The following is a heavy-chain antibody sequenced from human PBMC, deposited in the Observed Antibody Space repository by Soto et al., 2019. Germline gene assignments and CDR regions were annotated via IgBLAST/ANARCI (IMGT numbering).Heavy chain of an antibody. D-gene: IGHD6-13*01. CDR1: SVSVSSGRYY. CDR3: ARVFSSSWFYYFDS. CDR2: IFYNGNT. V-gene: IGHV4-61*01. Sequence: SETLSLTCSVSSVSVSSGRYYWAWIRQPPGKGLEWIGYIFYNGNTNYNPSLKSRVAISIDTSKNQFSLKLSSVTAADTAVYFCARVFSSSWFYYFDSWGQGTLVTVS. J-gene: IGHJ4*02.